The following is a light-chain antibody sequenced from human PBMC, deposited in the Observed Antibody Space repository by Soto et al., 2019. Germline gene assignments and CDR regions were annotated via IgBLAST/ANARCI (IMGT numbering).Light chain of an antibody. CDR1: QSVTSSY. CDR2: GAS. J-gene: IGKJ2*03. V-gene: IGKV3-20*01. CDR3: QQYDS. Sequence: EIVLTQSPGTLSLSPGERATLSCRASQSVTSSYLAWYQQKSGQAPRLLIYGASSRATGITDRLSGSGSRTDFTLTVTRLEPEDFSVYYCQQYDSFGQGTKLEIK.